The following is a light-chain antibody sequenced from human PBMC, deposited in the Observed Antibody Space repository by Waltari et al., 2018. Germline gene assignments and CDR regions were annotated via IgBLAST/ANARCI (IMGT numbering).Light chain of an antibody. J-gene: IGLJ1*01. Sequence: SYELTQPPSVSVSPGQTARINCSGHELQRKYAYWFQQKSGKAPRLVIYEDTQRPSGIPERFSGSSSGTVATLTISGAQVDDEADYYCYSSDSTGLRVFGGGTTVVVL. V-gene: IGLV3-10*01. CDR2: EDT. CDR3: YSSDSTGLRV. CDR1: ELQRKY.